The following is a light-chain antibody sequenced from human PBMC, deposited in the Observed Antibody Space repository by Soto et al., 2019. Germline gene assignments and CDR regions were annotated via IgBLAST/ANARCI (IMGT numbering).Light chain of an antibody. CDR1: SSDVGGYNY. Sequence: QSALTQPASVSGSPGQSITISCTGTSSDVGGYNYVSWYQQHPGKAPKLLIYDVTNRPSVVSNRFSGSKSGNTASLTISGVQAEEEADYYCNSYNSSSNLVFGGGTQLTVL. CDR2: DVT. J-gene: IGLJ7*01. V-gene: IGLV2-14*01. CDR3: NSYNSSSNLV.